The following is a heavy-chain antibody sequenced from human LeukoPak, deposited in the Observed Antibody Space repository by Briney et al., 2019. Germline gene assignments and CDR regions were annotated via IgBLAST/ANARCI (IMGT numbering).Heavy chain of an antibody. Sequence: GGPLRLSCAASGFTFSSYAMHWVRQAPGKGLEYVSAISSNGGSTYYANSVKGRFTISRDNSKNTLYLQMGSLRAEDMAVYYCARDSVGAGYSDYWGQGTLVTVSS. J-gene: IGHJ4*02. V-gene: IGHV3-64*01. CDR1: GFTFSSYA. D-gene: IGHD1-26*01. CDR2: ISSNGGST. CDR3: ARDSVGAGYSDY.